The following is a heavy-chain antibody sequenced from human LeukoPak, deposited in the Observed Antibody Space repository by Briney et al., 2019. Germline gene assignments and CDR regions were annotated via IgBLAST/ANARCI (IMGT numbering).Heavy chain of an antibody. CDR1: GFTFSSYA. J-gene: IGHJ4*02. D-gene: IGHD3-16*01. Sequence: AGGSLRLSCAASGFTFSSYAMSWVRQAPGKGLEWVSAISGSGGSTYYADSVKGRFTISRDNSKNTLYLQMNSLRAEDTAVYYCAKGSGHDYVWGSYYYFDYWGQGTLVTVSS. CDR2: ISGSGGST. CDR3: AKGSGHDYVWGSYYYFDY. V-gene: IGHV3-23*01.